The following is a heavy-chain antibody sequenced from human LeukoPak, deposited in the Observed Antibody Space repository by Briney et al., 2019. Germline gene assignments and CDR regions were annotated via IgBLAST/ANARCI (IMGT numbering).Heavy chain of an antibody. J-gene: IGHJ4*02. CDR1: GFTFSSYA. D-gene: IGHD4-17*01. CDR2: ISGSGGST. V-gene: IGHV3-23*01. CDR3: ARVPSYGDYRYFDH. Sequence: GGSLRLSCAASGFTFSSYAMSWVRQAPGKGLEWVSAISGSGGSTYYADSVKGRFTISRDNAKNSLYLQMNSLRAEDTAVYYCARVPSYGDYRYFDHWGQGTLVTVSS.